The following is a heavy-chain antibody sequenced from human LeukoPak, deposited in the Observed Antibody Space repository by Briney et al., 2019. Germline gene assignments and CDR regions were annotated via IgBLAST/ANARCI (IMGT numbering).Heavy chain of an antibody. V-gene: IGHV4-59*08. D-gene: IGHD4-23*01. Sequence: SETLSLTCSVSGGSISSHYWSWIRQPPGKGLEWIGYMHYSGSANYNPSLESRVTMSVDTSKNQFSLNLSSVTAADTAVYYCARRVTSNCFDPWGQGTLVTVSS. CDR3: ARRVTSNCFDP. CDR2: MHYSGSA. CDR1: GGSISSHY. J-gene: IGHJ5*02.